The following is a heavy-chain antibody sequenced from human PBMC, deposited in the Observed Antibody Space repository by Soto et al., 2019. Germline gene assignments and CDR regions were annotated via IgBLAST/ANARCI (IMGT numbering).Heavy chain of an antibody. CDR3: VRGLSIDHYSSSSGWFDY. D-gene: IGHD6-19*01. Sequence: SETLSLTCAVYGGSFSGYYWSWIRQPPGKGLEWIGEINHSGSTNYNPSLKSRVTISVDTSKNQFSLKLSSVTAADTAVYYCVRGLSIDHYSSSSGWFDYWGQGTLVTVSS. V-gene: IGHV4-34*01. CDR1: GGSFSGYY. CDR2: INHSGST. J-gene: IGHJ4*02.